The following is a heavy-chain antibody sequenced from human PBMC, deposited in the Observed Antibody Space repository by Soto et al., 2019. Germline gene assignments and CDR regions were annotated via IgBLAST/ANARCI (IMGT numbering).Heavy chain of an antibody. J-gene: IGHJ3*02. CDR2: IYYSGST. V-gene: IGHV4-31*03. D-gene: IGHD6-19*01. CDR3: AREVIGPLSGGYAFDI. Sequence: QVQLQESGPGLVKPSQTLSLTCTVSGGSISSGGYYWSWIRQHPGKGLEWIGYIYYSGSTYYNPSLKSRVTISVDTSKNQFSLKLSSATAADTAVYYCAREVIGPLSGGYAFDIWGQGTMVTVSS. CDR1: GGSISSGGYY.